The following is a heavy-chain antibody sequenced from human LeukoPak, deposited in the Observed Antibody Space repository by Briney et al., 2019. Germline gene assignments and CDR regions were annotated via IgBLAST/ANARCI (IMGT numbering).Heavy chain of an antibody. CDR1: GYSFTGHY. Sequence: GASARVSCKASGYSFTGHYLHWIRQAPGQGLEWMGWIHPNSGGTHYAQKFQGRLTITRDTSLHTVYMELNRLISDDTAVYYCTREDYSGQGTPVTVSS. CDR3: TREDY. J-gene: IGHJ4*02. V-gene: IGHV1-2*02. CDR2: IHPNSGGT.